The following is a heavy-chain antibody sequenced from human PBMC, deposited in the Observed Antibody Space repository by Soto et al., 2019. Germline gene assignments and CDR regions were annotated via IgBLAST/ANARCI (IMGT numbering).Heavy chain of an antibody. J-gene: IGHJ6*02. V-gene: IGHV1-69*01. CDR1: GGTFSSYA. Sequence: QVQLVQSGAEVKKPGSSVKVSCKASGGTFSSYAISWVRQAPGQGLEWMGGIIPIFGTANYAQKFQGRVTITADESTSTAYMELSSLRSEVTAVYYCARAVDYYGSGSYTYGMDVWGQGTTVTVSS. D-gene: IGHD3-10*01. CDR3: ARAVDYYGSGSYTYGMDV. CDR2: IIPIFGTA.